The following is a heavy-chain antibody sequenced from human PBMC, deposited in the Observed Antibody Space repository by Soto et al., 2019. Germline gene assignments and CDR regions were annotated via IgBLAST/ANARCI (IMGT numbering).Heavy chain of an antibody. J-gene: IGHJ4*02. Sequence: SLRLSCAASGFTVSSNYMSWVRQAPGKGLEWVSVIYSGGSTYYADSVKGRFTISRDNSKNTLYLQMNSLRAEDTAVYYCAYRDGYNFRRDYWGQGTLVTVSS. CDR2: IYSGGST. V-gene: IGHV3-53*01. CDR1: GFTVSSNY. D-gene: IGHD5-12*01. CDR3: AYRDGYNFRRDY.